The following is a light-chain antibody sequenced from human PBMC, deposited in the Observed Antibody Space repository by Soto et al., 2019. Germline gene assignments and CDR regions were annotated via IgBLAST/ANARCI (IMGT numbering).Light chain of an antibody. V-gene: IGLV4-60*02. CDR1: SGHSSYI. CDR2: LEGSGSY. Sequence: QLVLTQSSSASASLGSSVKLTCTLSSGHSSYIIAWHQQQPGKAPRYLMKLEGSGSYNQGSGVPDRFSGYSSGADRYLTISNLQVEDEADYYCETWDSNTRVFGGGTKLTVL. J-gene: IGLJ3*02. CDR3: ETWDSNTRV.